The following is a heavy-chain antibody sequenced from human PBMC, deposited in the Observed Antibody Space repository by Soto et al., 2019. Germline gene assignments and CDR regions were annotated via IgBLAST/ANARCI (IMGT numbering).Heavy chain of an antibody. V-gene: IGHV4-34*01. D-gene: IGHD3-10*01. CDR2: INHSGST. J-gene: IGHJ5*02. CDR1: GGSFSGYD. CDR3: ARSVSTPRNNRWFGDHTGWFDP. Sequence: NHSDTLSLTCAVYGGSFSGYDWSWIRKPPGKGLEWIGEINHSGSTNYNPSLKSRVTISVDTSKNQFSLKLSSVTAADTAVYYCARSVSTPRNNRWFGDHTGWFDPWGQGTLVTVSS.